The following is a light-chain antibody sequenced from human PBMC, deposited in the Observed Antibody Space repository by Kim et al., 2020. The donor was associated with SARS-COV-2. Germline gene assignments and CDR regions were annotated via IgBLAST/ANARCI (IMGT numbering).Light chain of an antibody. CDR1: ILRSSY. V-gene: IGLV3-19*01. CDR2: CKH. Sequence: QTVRVTCQGDILRSSYARWYQQKPRHATVLVLYCKHNRPPAFTARLSGSRTGNTVSLTITGAKVVDEDDYFCNPRYSSGSNHLVFGGGTQLTVL. J-gene: IGLJ3*02. CDR3: NPRYSSGSNHLV.